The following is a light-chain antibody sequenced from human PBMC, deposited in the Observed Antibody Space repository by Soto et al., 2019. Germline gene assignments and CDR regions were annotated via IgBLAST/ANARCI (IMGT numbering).Light chain of an antibody. CDR1: QSVSSNY. V-gene: IGKV3-20*01. CDR2: GAS. J-gene: IGKJ2*01. Sequence: EIELTQSPGTVSLSPGERATISCRASQSVSSNYLAWYQQKSGQAPRLLIYGASSRATGIPERFSGSGSGTDFTLTISKLEPEDFAVYYCQQYGNSPYAFGQGTELE. CDR3: QQYGNSPYA.